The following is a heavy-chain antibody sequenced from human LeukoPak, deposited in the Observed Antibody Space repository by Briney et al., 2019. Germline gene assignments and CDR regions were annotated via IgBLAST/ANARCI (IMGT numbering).Heavy chain of an antibody. J-gene: IGHJ4*02. CDR2: ISYDGSNK. CDR3: ASGILWDY. V-gene: IGHV3-30*04. Sequence: GGSLRLSCAASGFTFSGSAMHWVRQAPGKGLEWVAVISYDGSNKYYADSVKGRFTISRDNSKNTLYLQMNSLRAEDTAVYYCASGILWDYWGQGTLVTVSS. CDR1: GFTFSGSA. D-gene: IGHD2-21*01.